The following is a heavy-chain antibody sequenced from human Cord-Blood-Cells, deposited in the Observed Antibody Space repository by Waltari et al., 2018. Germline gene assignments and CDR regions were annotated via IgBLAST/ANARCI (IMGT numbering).Heavy chain of an antibody. CDR3: AKEGWLGSGYYYYGMDV. J-gene: IGHJ6*02. Sequence: RLSCAASGFTFSSYGMHWVRQAPGKGLEWVAVISYDGSNKYYADSVKGRFTISRDNSKNTLYLQMNSLRAEDTAVYYCAKEGWLGSGYYYYGMDVWGQGTTVTVSS. CDR2: ISYDGSNK. D-gene: IGHD3-10*01. V-gene: IGHV3-30*18. CDR1: GFTFSSYG.